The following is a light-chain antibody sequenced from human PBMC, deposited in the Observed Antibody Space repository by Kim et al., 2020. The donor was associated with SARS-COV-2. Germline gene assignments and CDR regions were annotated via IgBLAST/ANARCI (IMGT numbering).Light chain of an antibody. J-gene: IGKJ2*01. CDR1: QSVSSNY. V-gene: IGKV3-20*01. CDR2: GAS. Sequence: PGESATLSCRASQSVSSNYLAWYQQKPGQAPSLLIYGASTRATGIPDRFSGSGSGTDFTLTISRLEPEDFAVYYCQQYGSAPMYTFGQGTKLEI. CDR3: QQYGSAPMYT.